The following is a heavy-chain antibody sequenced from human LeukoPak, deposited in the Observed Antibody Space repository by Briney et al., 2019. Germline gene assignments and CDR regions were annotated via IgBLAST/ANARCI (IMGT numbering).Heavy chain of an antibody. V-gene: IGHV1-69*10. CDR1: GGTYTSYA. Sequence: SVTVSCKASGGTYTSYAISWVRQAPGQGLEWLGRIISIFGIANYAQKFQGRVTITADKSTSTAYMELSSLRSEDTAVYYCARARDYYDSSGYYPDDAFDIWGQGTMVTVSS. CDR2: IISIFGIA. J-gene: IGHJ3*02. D-gene: IGHD3-22*01. CDR3: ARARDYYDSSGYYPDDAFDI.